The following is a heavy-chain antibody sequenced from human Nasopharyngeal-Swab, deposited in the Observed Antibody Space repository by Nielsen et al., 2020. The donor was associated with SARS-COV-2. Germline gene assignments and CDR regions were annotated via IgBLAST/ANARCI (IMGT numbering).Heavy chain of an antibody. Sequence: SETLSLTCAVYGGSFSGYYWSWIRQPPGKGLEWIGEINHSASTNCNPSLKSRVTISVGTSKNHFSLKLSSVTAADTAVYYCAQRREASTYYYFDLWGRGTLVTVSS. CDR2: INHSAST. CDR1: GGSFSGYY. J-gene: IGHJ2*01. D-gene: IGHD1-26*01. V-gene: IGHV4-34*01. CDR3: AQRREASTYYYFDL.